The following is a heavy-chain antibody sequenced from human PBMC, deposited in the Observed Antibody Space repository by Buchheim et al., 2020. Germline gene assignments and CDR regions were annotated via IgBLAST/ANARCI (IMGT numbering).Heavy chain of an antibody. V-gene: IGHV4-34*01. CDR1: GGSFNGFL. D-gene: IGHD6-19*01. J-gene: IGHJ4*02. CDR2: INHSGVT. Sequence: QVQLQQWGTGLLKPSETLSLTCAVYGGSFNGFLWTWIRQSPGKGLEWIGEINHSGVTDYNPSLKSRITISVDTSKNQFSLRLNSVTAADTGVYFCARKQRQWMVRRDFDSWGQGT. CDR3: ARKQRQWMVRRDFDS.